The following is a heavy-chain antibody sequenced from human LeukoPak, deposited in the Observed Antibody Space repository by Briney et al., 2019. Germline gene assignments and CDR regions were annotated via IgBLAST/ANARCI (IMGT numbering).Heavy chain of an antibody. D-gene: IGHD1-26*01. J-gene: IGHJ4*02. CDR1: GFTFSSYS. CDR3: ARDLAGSHSAFDY. Sequence: GGSLRLSCAASGFTFSSYSMNWVRQAPGKGLEWVSSVSSSSSYIYYADSVKGRFTISRDNARNSLYLQMNSLRAEDTGVYYCARDLAGSHSAFDYWGQGTLVTVSS. CDR2: VSSSSSYI. V-gene: IGHV3-21*01.